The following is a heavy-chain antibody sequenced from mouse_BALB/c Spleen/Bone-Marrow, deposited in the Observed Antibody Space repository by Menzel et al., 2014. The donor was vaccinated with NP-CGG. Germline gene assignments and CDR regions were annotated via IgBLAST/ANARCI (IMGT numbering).Heavy chain of an antibody. D-gene: IGHD2-4*01. CDR2: ISGDGRCT. J-gene: IGHJ3*01. CDR3: ARHAYYDQTEVSFVY. V-gene: IGHV5-9-2*01. CDR1: GFSFSNYG. Sequence: EVQLQQSGGGLVKYGGSLKLSCAASGFSFSNYGMSWVRQTPEKRLERVATISGDGRCTFYSDSVKGRFTISRDNAKNNLFLQLSNLRSEDTALYYCARHAYYDQTEVSFVYWGQGTLVTVSA.